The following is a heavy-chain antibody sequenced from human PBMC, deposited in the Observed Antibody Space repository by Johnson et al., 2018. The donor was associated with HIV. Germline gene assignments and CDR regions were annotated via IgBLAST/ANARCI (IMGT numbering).Heavy chain of an antibody. Sequence: QEQLVESGGGLVQPGGSLRLSCAASGFTFSSYAMSWVRQAPGKGLEWVAVISYDGSNKYYADSVKGRFTISRDNSKNTLYLQMNSLRAEDTAVYYCARSVDYGDSLCAFDIWGQGTMVTVSS. V-gene: IGHV3-30*04. CDR2: ISYDGSNK. J-gene: IGHJ3*02. CDR1: GFTFSSYA. D-gene: IGHD4-17*01. CDR3: ARSVDYGDSLCAFDI.